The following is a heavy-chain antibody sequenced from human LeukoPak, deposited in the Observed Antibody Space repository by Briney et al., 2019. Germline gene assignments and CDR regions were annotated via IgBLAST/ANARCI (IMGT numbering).Heavy chain of an antibody. V-gene: IGHV3-74*01. J-gene: IGHJ4*02. CDR2: INSGGSGT. CDR3: AKVRAPSGWFNSDY. CDR1: GFAFSSNW. D-gene: IGHD6-19*01. Sequence: GGSLRLSCAASGFAFSSNWMHWVRQPPGKGLVWVSRINSGGSGTTYADSVKGRFTISRDNSKNTLYLQMNSLRVEDTAAYYCAKVRAPSGWFNSDYWGQGTLVTVSS.